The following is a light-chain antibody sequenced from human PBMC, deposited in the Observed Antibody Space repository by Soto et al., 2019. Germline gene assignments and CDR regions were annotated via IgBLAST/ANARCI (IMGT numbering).Light chain of an antibody. Sequence: QSVLTQPPSVSGAPGQRVTVSCSGSRSNLGAGYDVHWYQLLPGTAPKLLIYGNSNRPSGVPNRFSGSKSGTSASLAITGLHAEDESHYFCQSFDSSLNAWVFGGGTQLTV. J-gene: IGLJ3*02. CDR2: GNS. CDR3: QSFDSSLNAWV. CDR1: RSNLGAGYD. V-gene: IGLV1-40*01.